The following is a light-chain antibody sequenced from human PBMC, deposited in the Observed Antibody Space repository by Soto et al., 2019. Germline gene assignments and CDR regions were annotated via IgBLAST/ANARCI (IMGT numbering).Light chain of an antibody. CDR3: QSYDSSLGGSV. CDR2: GNR. J-gene: IGLJ2*01. CDR1: SSNIGAGYD. Sequence: QSVLTQPPSVSGAPGQRVTIPGTGSSSNIGAGYDVHWYQHLPGTSPKLLIYGNRYRPSGVPDRFSGSKSGTSASLAITGLQAEDEADYYCQSYDSSLGGSVFGGGTQLTVL. V-gene: IGLV1-40*01.